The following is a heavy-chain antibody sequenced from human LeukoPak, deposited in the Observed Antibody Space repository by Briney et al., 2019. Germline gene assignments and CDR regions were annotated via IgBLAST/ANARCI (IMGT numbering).Heavy chain of an antibody. CDR2: ISSSSTI. V-gene: IGHV3-48*01. CDR3: AMKAVPRPRLYDAFDF. D-gene: IGHD2-2*02. CDR1: GFTFSSYS. Sequence: GGSLRLSCAASGFTFSSYSMNWVRQAPGKGLEWVSYISSSSTIYYADSVKGRFTISRDNAKNSLYLQMNSLRAEDTAVYYCAMKAVPRPRLYDAFDFWGQGTVVTVSS. J-gene: IGHJ3*01.